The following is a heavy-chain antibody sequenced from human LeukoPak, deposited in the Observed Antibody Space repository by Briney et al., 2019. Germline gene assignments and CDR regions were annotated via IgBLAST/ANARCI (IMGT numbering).Heavy chain of an antibody. Sequence: SETLSLTCTVSGYSIRSGYYWGWIRQPPGKGLEWIGSIYHSGSTYYNPSLKSRVTISVDTSKNQFSLKLSSVTAADTAVYYCARTPHGSSVKSGAFDIWGQGTMVTVSS. CDR1: GYSIRSGYY. CDR2: IYHSGST. D-gene: IGHD6-19*01. V-gene: IGHV4-38-2*02. J-gene: IGHJ3*02. CDR3: ARTPHGSSVKSGAFDI.